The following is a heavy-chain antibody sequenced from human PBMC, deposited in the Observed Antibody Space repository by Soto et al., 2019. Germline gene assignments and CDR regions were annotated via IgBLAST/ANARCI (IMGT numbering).Heavy chain of an antibody. D-gene: IGHD5-12*01. Sequence: PSETLSLTCTVSGGSISSYYWSWIRQPPGKGLEWIGYIYYSGSTNYNPSLKSRVTISVDTSKNQFSLKLSSVTAADTAVYYCARASGYSGYVQYNWFDPWGQGTMVTFSS. J-gene: IGHJ5*02. V-gene: IGHV4-59*01. CDR2: IYYSGST. CDR3: ARASGYSGYVQYNWFDP. CDR1: GGSISSYY.